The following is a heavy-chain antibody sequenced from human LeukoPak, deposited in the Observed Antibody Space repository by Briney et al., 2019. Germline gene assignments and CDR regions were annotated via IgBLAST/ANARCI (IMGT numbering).Heavy chain of an antibody. CDR2: INPNSGGT. Sequence: GASLKVSCKASGYTFTGYYMHWVRQAPGQGLEWMGWINPNSGGTNYAQKIQGRVTMTRDTSISTAYMELSRLRSDDTAVYYCAGDRIPITIFGFDPWGQGTLVTVSS. CDR1: GYTFTGYY. J-gene: IGHJ5*02. CDR3: AGDRIPITIFGFDP. V-gene: IGHV1-2*02. D-gene: IGHD3-3*01.